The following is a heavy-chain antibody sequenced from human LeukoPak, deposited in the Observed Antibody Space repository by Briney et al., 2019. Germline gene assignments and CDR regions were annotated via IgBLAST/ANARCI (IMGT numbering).Heavy chain of an antibody. CDR2: IYYSGST. Sequence: KPSETLSLTCPVSGGSISSSSYYWGWIRQPPGKGLEWIGSIYYSGSTYYNPSLKGRVTISVDTSKNQFSLKLSSVTAADTAVYYCARSRGFYSNYGYWGQGTLVTVSS. CDR1: GGSISSSSYY. CDR3: ARSRGFYSNYGY. V-gene: IGHV4-39*01. D-gene: IGHD4-11*01. J-gene: IGHJ4*02.